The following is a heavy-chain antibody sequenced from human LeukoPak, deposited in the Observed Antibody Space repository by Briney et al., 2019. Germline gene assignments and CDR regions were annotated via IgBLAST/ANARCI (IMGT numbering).Heavy chain of an antibody. D-gene: IGHD5-18*01. Sequence: ASVKVSCKASGYTFTGYYMHWVRQAPGQGLEWMGWINPNSGGTNYAQKFQGRVTMTRDTSISTAYMELSSLRSEDTAVYYCAVGFRYGYSYGRYGWFDPWGQGTLVTVSS. J-gene: IGHJ5*02. CDR1: GYTFTGYY. V-gene: IGHV1-2*02. CDR3: AVGFRYGYSYGRYGWFDP. CDR2: INPNSGGT.